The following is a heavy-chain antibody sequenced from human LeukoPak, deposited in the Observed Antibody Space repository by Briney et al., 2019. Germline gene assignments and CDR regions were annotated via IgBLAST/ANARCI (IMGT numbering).Heavy chain of an antibody. D-gene: IGHD3-16*02. CDR3: ARRPRVSLNWFDP. Sequence: SETLSLTCTVSSGSISSSSYYWGWIRQPPGKGLEWIGSIYYSGSTYYNPSLKSRVTISVDTSKNQFSLKLSSVTAADTAVYYCARRPRVSLNWFDPWGQGTLVTVSS. CDR1: SGSISSSSYY. J-gene: IGHJ5*02. CDR2: IYYSGST. V-gene: IGHV4-39*01.